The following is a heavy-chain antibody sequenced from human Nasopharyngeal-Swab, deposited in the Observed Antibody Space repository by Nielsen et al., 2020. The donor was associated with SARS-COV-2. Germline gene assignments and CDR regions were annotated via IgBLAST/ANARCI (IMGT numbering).Heavy chain of an antibody. J-gene: IGHJ4*02. CDR2: ISGSGGST. D-gene: IGHD1-26*01. CDR1: GFTFSSYA. Sequence: GESLKISCAASGFTFSSYAMSWVRQAPGKGLEWVSAISGSGGSTYYADSVKGRFTISRHNSKNTLYLQMNSLRAEDTAVYYCAGINATYSGSYLDYWGQGTLVTVSS. V-gene: IGHV3-23*01. CDR3: AGINATYSGSYLDY.